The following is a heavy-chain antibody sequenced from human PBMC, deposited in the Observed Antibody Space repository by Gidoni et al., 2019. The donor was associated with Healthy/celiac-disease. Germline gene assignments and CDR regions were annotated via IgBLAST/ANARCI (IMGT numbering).Heavy chain of an antibody. CDR3: ARAPSGYGDYVDAFDI. Sequence: EVQLVESGGGLVKPGGSLRLPCRASGFTFSSYSMNWVRQAPGKGLEWVSSISSSSSYIYYADSVKGRFTISRDNAKNSLYLQMNSLRAEDTAVYYCARAPSGYGDYVDAFDIWGQGTMVTVSS. CDR1: GFTFSSYS. V-gene: IGHV3-21*01. D-gene: IGHD4-17*01. J-gene: IGHJ3*02. CDR2: ISSSSSYI.